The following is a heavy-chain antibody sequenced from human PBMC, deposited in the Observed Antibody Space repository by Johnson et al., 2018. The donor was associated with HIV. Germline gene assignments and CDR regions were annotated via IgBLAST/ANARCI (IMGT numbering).Heavy chain of an antibody. CDR1: GFAFSNFG. D-gene: IGHD1-26*01. V-gene: IGHV3-30*18. Sequence: QVQLVESGGGVVQPGRSLRLSCAASGFAFSNFGMHWVRQAPGKGLEWVAVTSYDGSNKYYADSVKGRFTISRDNSNNTLYLQMNSLRVEDTAVYYCAKGLGRYYEAFDIWGQGTMVTVSS. J-gene: IGHJ3*02. CDR2: TSYDGSNK. CDR3: AKGLGRYYEAFDI.